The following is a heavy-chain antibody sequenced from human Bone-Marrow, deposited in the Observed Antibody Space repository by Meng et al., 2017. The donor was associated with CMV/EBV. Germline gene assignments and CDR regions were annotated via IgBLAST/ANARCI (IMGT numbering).Heavy chain of an antibody. CDR1: GLTFSTYA. D-gene: IGHD2-15*01. CDR2: FSGGLDTT. CDR3: AKAVLATCSGVFCYHFDY. V-gene: IGHV3-23*01. Sequence: GESLKIYCAGSGSGLTFSTYAMSWVRQAPGKGLEWVSTFSGGLDTTYYADSVRGRFTISRDNSKNTLSLQMNSLRAEDTAIYYCAKAVLATCSGVFCYHFDYWGQGTLVTVSS. J-gene: IGHJ4*02.